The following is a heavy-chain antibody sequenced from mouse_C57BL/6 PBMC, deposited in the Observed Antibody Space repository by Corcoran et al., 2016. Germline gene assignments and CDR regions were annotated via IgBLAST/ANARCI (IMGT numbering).Heavy chain of an antibody. Sequence: QIQLVQSGPELKKPGETVKISCKASGYTFTTYGMSWVKQAPGKGLKWMGWINTYSGVPTYADDFKGRFAFSLETSASTAYLQINNLKNEDTATYFCARRGNYPAWFAYWGQGTLGTVSA. J-gene: IGHJ3*01. CDR1: GYTFTTYG. CDR2: INTYSGVP. CDR3: ARRGNYPAWFAY. V-gene: IGHV9-3*01. D-gene: IGHD2-1*01.